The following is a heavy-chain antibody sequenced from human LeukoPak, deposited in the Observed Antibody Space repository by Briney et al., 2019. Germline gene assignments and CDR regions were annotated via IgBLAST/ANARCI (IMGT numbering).Heavy chain of an antibody. Sequence: GGSLRLSCAASGFTLSSYDMHWVRQATGKGLEWVSAIGTAGDTYYPGSVKGRFTISRENAKNSLYLQMNNLRAEDTAVYYRARGYSSGWYPWGQGTLVTVSS. CDR1: GFTLSSYD. V-gene: IGHV3-13*01. J-gene: IGHJ5*02. CDR3: ARGYSSGWYP. D-gene: IGHD6-19*01. CDR2: IGTAGDT.